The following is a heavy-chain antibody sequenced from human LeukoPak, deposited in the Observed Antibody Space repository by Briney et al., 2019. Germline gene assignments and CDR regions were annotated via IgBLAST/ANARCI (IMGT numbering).Heavy chain of an antibody. CDR2: IRSKANSYAT. D-gene: IGHD2-2*01. CDR3: TRRIVEGYCSSTSCPNYYYYYMDV. V-gene: IGHV3-73*01. CDR1: GFTFSGSA. J-gene: IGHJ6*03. Sequence: PGGSLRLSCAASGFTFSGSAMHWVRQASGKGLEWVGRIRSKANSYATAYAASVKGRFTISRDDSKNTAYLQMNSLKTEDTAAYYCTRRIVEGYCSSTSCPNYYYYYMDVWGKGTTVTVSS.